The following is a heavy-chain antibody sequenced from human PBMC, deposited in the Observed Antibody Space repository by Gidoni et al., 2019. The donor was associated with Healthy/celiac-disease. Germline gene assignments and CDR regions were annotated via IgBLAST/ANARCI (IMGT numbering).Heavy chain of an antibody. D-gene: IGHD1-26*01. CDR1: GGPFRSYA. Sequence: QAQLVQSGAEVQKPGSSVKVSCEASGGPFRSYAISWVRQAPGQGLEWMGGIIPIFGTANYAQKFQGRVTITADESTSTAYMELSSQRSEDTAVYYCARDGGGSYSGYFDYWGQGTLVTVSS. CDR3: ARDGGGSYSGYFDY. CDR2: IIPIFGTA. V-gene: IGHV1-69*01. J-gene: IGHJ4*02.